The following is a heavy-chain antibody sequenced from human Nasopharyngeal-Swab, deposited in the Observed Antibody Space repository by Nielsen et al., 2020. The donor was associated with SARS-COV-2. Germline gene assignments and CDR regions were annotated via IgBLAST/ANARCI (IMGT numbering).Heavy chain of an antibody. CDR1: GFTFSSYG. V-gene: IGHV3-30*18. D-gene: IGHD3-3*01. J-gene: IGHJ4*02. Sequence: GGSLRLSCVASGFTFSSYGMHWVRQAPGKGLEWVAVISYDGSNKYYADSVKGRFTISRDNSKNTLYLQMNSLRAEDTAVYYCAKEGIWSGYYRAFDYWGQGTLVTVSS. CDR2: ISYDGSNK. CDR3: AKEGIWSGYYRAFDY.